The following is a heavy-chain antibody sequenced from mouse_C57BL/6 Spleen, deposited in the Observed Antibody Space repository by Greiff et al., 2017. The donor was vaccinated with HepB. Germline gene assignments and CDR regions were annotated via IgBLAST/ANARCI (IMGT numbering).Heavy chain of an antibody. CDR2: IDPRSGDT. Sequence: VKLVESGAELARPGASVKLSCKASGYTFTSYGISWVKQRPGQGLEWIGEIDPRSGDTYYNEKFKGKATLTADKSSSTAYMELRSLTYEDSAVYFCARDGCCWYFGVGGRGTAVMVAS. CDR3: ARDGCCWYFGV. V-gene: IGHV1-81*01. J-gene: IGHJ1*03. D-gene: IGHD2-3*01. CDR1: GYTFTSYG.